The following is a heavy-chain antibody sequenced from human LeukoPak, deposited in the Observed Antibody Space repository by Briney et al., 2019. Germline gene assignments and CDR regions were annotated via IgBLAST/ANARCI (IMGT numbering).Heavy chain of an antibody. CDR1: GFTFSSYS. D-gene: IGHD3-22*01. J-gene: IGHJ4*02. Sequence: GGSLRLSCAASGFTFSSYSMNWVRQAPGKGLEWVSSISSSSYIYYADSVKGRFTISRDNAKNSLYLQMNSLRAEDTAVYYCARGYDSSGYGYWGQGTLVTVSS. V-gene: IGHV3-21*01. CDR3: ARGYDSSGYGY. CDR2: ISSSSYI.